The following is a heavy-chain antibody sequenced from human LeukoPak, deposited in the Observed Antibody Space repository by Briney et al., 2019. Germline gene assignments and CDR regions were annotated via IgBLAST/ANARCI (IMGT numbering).Heavy chain of an antibody. Sequence: SETLSLTCAVYGGSFSGYYWSWIRQPPGKGLEWIGEINHSGSANYNPSLKSRVTISVDTSKNQFSLKLSSVTAADTAVYYCARHTNYYDSSGYDAFDIWGQGTMVTVSS. CDR2: INHSGSA. CDR3: ARHTNYYDSSGYDAFDI. CDR1: GGSFSGYY. J-gene: IGHJ3*02. D-gene: IGHD3-22*01. V-gene: IGHV4-34*01.